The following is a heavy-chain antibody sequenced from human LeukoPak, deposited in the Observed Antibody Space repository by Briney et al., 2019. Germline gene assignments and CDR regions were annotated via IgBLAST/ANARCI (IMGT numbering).Heavy chain of an antibody. V-gene: IGHV4-4*07. CDR3: ARVYYSSSYDYWYVDL. Sequence: PSETLSLTCTGSGGSISSYYWSWLRQPVGKGLEWIGRIYTSGSTNPNPSIKSRVNISVDTSKNQFYLKMSSVNAADTAVYYCARVYYSSSYDYWYVDLWGRGTLVTVSS. J-gene: IGHJ2*01. D-gene: IGHD6-13*01. CDR1: GGSISSYY. CDR2: IYTSGST.